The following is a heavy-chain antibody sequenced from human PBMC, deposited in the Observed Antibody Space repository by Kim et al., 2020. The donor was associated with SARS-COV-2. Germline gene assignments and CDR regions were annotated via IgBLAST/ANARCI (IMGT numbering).Heavy chain of an antibody. V-gene: IGHV3-30*18. CDR2: ISYDGSNK. Sequence: GGSLKLSCAASGFTFSSYGMHWVRQAPGKGLEWVAVISYDGSNKYYADSVKGRFTISRDNSKNTLYLQMNSLRAEDTAVYYCAKDRRSDYYGSGSYGGYFDLWGRGTLVTVSS. CDR1: GFTFSSYG. D-gene: IGHD3-10*01. CDR3: AKDRRSDYYGSGSYGGYFDL. J-gene: IGHJ2*01.